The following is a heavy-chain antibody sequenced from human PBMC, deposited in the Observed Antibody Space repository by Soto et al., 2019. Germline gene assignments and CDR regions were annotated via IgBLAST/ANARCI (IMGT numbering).Heavy chain of an antibody. CDR1: GYTFTNYV. J-gene: IGHJ4*02. CDR2: INTGNGDT. Sequence: QVQLVQSGAEVKKPGASVKVSCKASGYTFTNYVLQWVRQAPGQSLEWMGWINTGNGDTKYSQNFQGRVTFTSDTSATTAYLEVSGLTPEDTAVYYCARDRAATSSWGFDYWGQGTLVTVSS. V-gene: IGHV1-3*04. CDR3: ARDRAATSSWGFDY. D-gene: IGHD6-6*01.